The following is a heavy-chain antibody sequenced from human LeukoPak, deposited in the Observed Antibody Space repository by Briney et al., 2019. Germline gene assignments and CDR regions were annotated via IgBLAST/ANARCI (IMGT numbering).Heavy chain of an antibody. Sequence: GGSLRLSCAASGFTFSDYYMSWIRQAPGKGLEWVSAISGSGGSTYYADSVKGRFTISRDNSKNTLYLQMNSLRAEDTAVYYCAKDFPYYYDSSGYYSWGQGTLVTVSS. D-gene: IGHD3-22*01. CDR2: ISGSGGST. V-gene: IGHV3-23*01. J-gene: IGHJ4*02. CDR3: AKDFPYYYDSSGYYS. CDR1: GFTFSDYY.